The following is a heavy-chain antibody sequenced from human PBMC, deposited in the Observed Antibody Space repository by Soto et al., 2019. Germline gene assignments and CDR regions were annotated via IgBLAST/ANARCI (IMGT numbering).Heavy chain of an antibody. J-gene: IGHJ4*02. CDR3: ARDGRVATILAVDY. CDR2: ISSSSGTT. Sequence: EVQLVESGGGLVQPGGSLRLSCAASGFTFSTYSMNWVRQAPGKGLEWVSYISSSSGTTYYADFVKGRFTISRDNAKNSLYLQMNSLRDEDTAVYYCARDGRVATILAVDYWGQGTLVTVSS. D-gene: IGHD5-12*01. CDR1: GFTFSTYS. V-gene: IGHV3-48*02.